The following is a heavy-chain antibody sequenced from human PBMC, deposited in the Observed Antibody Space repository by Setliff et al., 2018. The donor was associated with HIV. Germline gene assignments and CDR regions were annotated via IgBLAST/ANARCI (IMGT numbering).Heavy chain of an antibody. D-gene: IGHD3-10*01. CDR1: GFTFSSYW. Sequence: GGSLRLSCAASGFTFSSYWMSWVRQAPGKGLEWVANIKYDGSDKYYVDSVKGRFTISRDNSKSMLYLQMNSLRVEDTAMYYCARNPQGSYWVTRYGMDVWGRGTTVTVSS. CDR3: ARNPQGSYWVTRYGMDV. J-gene: IGHJ6*02. CDR2: IKYDGSDK. V-gene: IGHV3-7*01.